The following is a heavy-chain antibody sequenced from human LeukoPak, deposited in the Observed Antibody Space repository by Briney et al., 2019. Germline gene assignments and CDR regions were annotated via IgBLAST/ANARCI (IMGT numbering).Heavy chain of an antibody. D-gene: IGHD5-12*01. J-gene: IGHJ4*02. CDR2: ISSSSSYI. CDR1: GFTFSSYG. Sequence: GGSLRLSCAASGFTFSSYGMNWVRQAPGKGLEWVSSISSSSSYIYYADSVRGRFTISKDNAKKSLYLQMNSLRAEDTAVYYCARDYRGGYELYYFDYWGQGTLVTVSS. V-gene: IGHV3-21*01. CDR3: ARDYRGGYELYYFDY.